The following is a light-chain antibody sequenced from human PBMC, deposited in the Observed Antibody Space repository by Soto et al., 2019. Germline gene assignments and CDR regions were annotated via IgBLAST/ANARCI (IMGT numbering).Light chain of an antibody. V-gene: IGKV1-27*01. Sequence: DIQMTQSPSSLSASVGDRVTITCRASRGIGHYLAWYQQKPGKVPSLLIYAASTLQSGVSSRFSGSRSGTDFTLTISSLQTGDVATYYCQKYDDAPFSFGGGTKVEI. CDR2: AAS. CDR3: QKYDDAPFS. J-gene: IGKJ4*01. CDR1: RGIGHY.